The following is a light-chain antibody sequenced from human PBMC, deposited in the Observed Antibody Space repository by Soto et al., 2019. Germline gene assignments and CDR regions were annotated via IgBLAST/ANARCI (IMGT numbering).Light chain of an antibody. CDR2: GAS. V-gene: IGKV3-15*01. Sequence: EIVMTQSPATLSVSPGERATLSCRASQSVSSNLAWYQQKPGQAPRLLIYGASTRATGIPARVSGSGSGTEFTLTISSLQAEDFAVYYCQQSGGTFGQGTKVEIK. CDR3: QQSGGT. J-gene: IGKJ1*01. CDR1: QSVSSN.